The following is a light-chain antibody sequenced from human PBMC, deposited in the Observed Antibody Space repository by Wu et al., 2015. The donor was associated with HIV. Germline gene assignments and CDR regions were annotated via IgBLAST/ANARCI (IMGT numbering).Light chain of an antibody. CDR2: SAS. V-gene: IGKV1-8*01. CDR3: QQYYSYPRT. Sequence: IRITQSPSSLSASTGDRVTITCRASQDISSYLGWYQQKPGKAPKLLIHSASTLQSGVPSRFSGSGSGTDFTLTISCLQSEDFATYYCQQYYSYPRTFGRGTKVEVK. CDR1: QDISSY. J-gene: IGKJ1*01.